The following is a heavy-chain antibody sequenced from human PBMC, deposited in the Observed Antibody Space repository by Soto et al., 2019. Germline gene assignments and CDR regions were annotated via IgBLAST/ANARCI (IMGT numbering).Heavy chain of an antibody. J-gene: IGHJ4*02. CDR2: ISYDGSNK. Sequence: GGSLRLSCAASGFSFSTYGMQWVRQAPGKGLEWVAVISYDGSNKYYADSVKGRFTISRDNSKNTLYLQMNSLRAEDTAVYYCAKESRGYFDWTNFDDWGQGTLVTVSS. V-gene: IGHV3-30*18. CDR3: AKESRGYFDWTNFDD. CDR1: GFSFSTYG. D-gene: IGHD3-9*01.